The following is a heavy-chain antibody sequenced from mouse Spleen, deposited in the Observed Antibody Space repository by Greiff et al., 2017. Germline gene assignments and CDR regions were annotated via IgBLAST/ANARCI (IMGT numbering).Heavy chain of an antibody. D-gene: IGHD5-1*01. CDR3: ARGPTLAGY. Sequence: VQLQQSGPELVKPGASVKISCKASGYSFTGYYMNWVKQSPEKSLEWIGEINPSTGGTTYNQKFKAKATLTVDKSSSTAYMQLKSLTSEDSAVYYCARGPTLAGYWGQGTTLTVSS. J-gene: IGHJ2*01. CDR1: GYSFTGYY. V-gene: IGHV1-42*01. CDR2: INPSTGGT.